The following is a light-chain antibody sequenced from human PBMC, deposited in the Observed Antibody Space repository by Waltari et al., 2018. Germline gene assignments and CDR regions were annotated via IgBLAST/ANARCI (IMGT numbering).Light chain of an antibody. V-gene: IGKV3-11*01. CDR2: DAS. CDR1: QSVSSY. CDR3: QQRSNWPLT. Sequence: EIVLTQSPATLSLSPGERATFSCRASQSVSSYLAWYQQKPGQAPRLLMYDASSRATGIPARFSGSGSGTDFTLTISSLEPEDFAVYYCQQRSNWPLTFGGGTKVEIK. J-gene: IGKJ4*01.